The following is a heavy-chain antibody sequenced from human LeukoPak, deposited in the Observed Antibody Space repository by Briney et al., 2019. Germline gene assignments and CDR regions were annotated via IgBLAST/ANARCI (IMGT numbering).Heavy chain of an antibody. V-gene: IGHV3-30*02. Sequence: GGSLRLSCAASGFTFSSYGMHWVRQAPGKGLEWVAFIRYDGSNKYYADSVKGRFTTSRDNAKNSLYLQMNSLRAEDTAVYYCARDKSSGYVGASSFDYWGQGTLVTVSS. CDR3: ARDKSSGYVGASSFDY. J-gene: IGHJ4*02. D-gene: IGHD1-26*01. CDR2: IRYDGSNK. CDR1: GFTFSSYG.